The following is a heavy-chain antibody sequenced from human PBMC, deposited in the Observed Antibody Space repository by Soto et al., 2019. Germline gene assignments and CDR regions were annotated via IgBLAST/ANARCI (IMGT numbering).Heavy chain of an antibody. J-gene: IGHJ6*02. V-gene: IGHV1-46*01. CDR2: INPSGGST. CDR3: ARDLADSNYYYYGMDV. D-gene: IGHD4-4*01. CDR1: GYTFTSYY. Sequence: QVQLVQSGAEVKKPGASVKVSCKASGYTFTSYYMHWVRQAPGQGLEWMGIINPSGGSTSYAQKFQGRVTMTRDTSTSTVYMALSSLRSEDTAVYYCARDLADSNYYYYGMDVWGQGTTVTVSS.